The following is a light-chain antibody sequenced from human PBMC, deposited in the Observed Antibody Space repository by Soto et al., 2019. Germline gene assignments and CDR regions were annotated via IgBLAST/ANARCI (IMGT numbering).Light chain of an antibody. J-gene: IGKJ2*01. V-gene: IGKV3-15*01. Sequence: IVMTQSPATLSVSPGERATLSCRASQSVSSNLAWYPQKPGQAPMLLIYGASTRATGIPARFSGSGSGTEFTLTISSLQSEDFAVYYCQQYNNWPYTFGQGTKLDIK. CDR2: GAS. CDR3: QQYNNWPYT. CDR1: QSVSSN.